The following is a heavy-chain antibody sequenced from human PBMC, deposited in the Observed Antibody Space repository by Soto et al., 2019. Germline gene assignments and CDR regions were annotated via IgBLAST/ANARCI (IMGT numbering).Heavy chain of an antibody. CDR2: INPNSGGT. D-gene: IGHD1-1*01. V-gene: IGHV1-2*02. J-gene: IGHJ4*02. Sequence: ASVKVSCKASGYTFSDYYIHWVRQAPGQGLEWMGWINPNSGGTKYAPKFQGGVTMTRDTSITTAYMELSRLRSGDTAVYYCAREPATAKPEGVDSWGQGTLVRVSS. CDR3: AREPATAKPEGVDS. CDR1: GYTFSDYY.